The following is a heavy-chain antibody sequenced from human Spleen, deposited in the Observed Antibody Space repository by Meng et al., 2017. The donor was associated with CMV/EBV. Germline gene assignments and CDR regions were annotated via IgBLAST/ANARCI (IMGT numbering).Heavy chain of an antibody. Sequence: EVQLVESGGXLVKPGGSLXLSCAASGFTFSSYSMNWVRQAPGKGLEWVSSISSSSSYIYYADSVKGRFTISRDNAKNSLYLQMNSLRAEDTAVYYCARGYYDILTGYYPYYFDYWGQGTLVTVSS. CDR1: GFTFSSYS. V-gene: IGHV3-21*01. CDR2: ISSSSSYI. CDR3: ARGYYDILTGYYPYYFDY. D-gene: IGHD3-9*01. J-gene: IGHJ4*02.